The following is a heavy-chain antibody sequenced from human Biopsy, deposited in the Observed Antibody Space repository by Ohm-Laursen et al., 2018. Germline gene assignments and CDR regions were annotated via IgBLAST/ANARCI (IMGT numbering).Heavy chain of an antibody. CDR3: ARGLTVLNYFYGLDL. Sequence: SLRLSCSASGFTFTRYWMSWVRQAPGKGLEWVGNIHRFIISTDNAKNSLYLQMNSLRVEDTAVYYCARGLTVLNYFYGLDLWGQGTTVTVSS. V-gene: IGHV3-7*01. CDR1: GFTFTRYW. CDR2: I. J-gene: IGHJ6*02. D-gene: IGHD4-17*01.